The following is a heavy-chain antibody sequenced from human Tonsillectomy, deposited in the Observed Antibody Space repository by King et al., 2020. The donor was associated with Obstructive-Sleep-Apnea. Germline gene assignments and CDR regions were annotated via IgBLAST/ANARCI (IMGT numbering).Heavy chain of an antibody. V-gene: IGHV5-51*01. CDR2: IFPGDSHI. CDR3: ARRGRYYDVNGYYKTNDAFDI. CDR1: GYRFTDYW. J-gene: IGHJ3*02. D-gene: IGHD3-22*01. Sequence: EQLVQSGAEVKKPGESLKISCKGSGYRFTDYWIGWVRQMPGKGLEWMGIIFPGDSHIRYSPSFQGQVTISADKSISTAYLQWSSLKASDTAMFYCARRGRYYDVNGYYKTNDAFDIWGQGTMVTVSS.